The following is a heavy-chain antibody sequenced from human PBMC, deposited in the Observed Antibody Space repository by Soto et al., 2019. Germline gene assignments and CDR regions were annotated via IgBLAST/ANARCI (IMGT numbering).Heavy chain of an antibody. D-gene: IGHD5-18*01. CDR3: ARLVGYSYEEGAFDM. J-gene: IGHJ3*02. Sequence: PEESLNISCKGSGYSFTSYWIGWVRQMPWKGLEWMGIIYPGDSDTRYSPSFQGQVTISADKSISTAYLQWSSLKASDTAMYYCARLVGYSYEEGAFDMWGQGTLMTF. CDR2: IYPGDSDT. V-gene: IGHV5-51*01. CDR1: GYSFTSYW.